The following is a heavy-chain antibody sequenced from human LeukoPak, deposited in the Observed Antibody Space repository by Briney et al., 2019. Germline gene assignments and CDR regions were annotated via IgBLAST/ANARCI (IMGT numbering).Heavy chain of an antibody. D-gene: IGHD3-22*01. CDR3: TTAPPGHYDSSGFPFDY. V-gene: IGHV3-15*01. CDR2: IKSKTDGRTT. J-gene: IGHJ4*02. CDR1: GFTFSSYW. Sequence: GGSLRLSCAASGFTFSSYWMSWVRQAPGKGLEWVGRIKSKTDGRTTDFAAPVKGRFTISRDDSKNTLYLQVNSLKTEDTAVYYCTTAPPGHYDSSGFPFDYWGQGTLVTVSS.